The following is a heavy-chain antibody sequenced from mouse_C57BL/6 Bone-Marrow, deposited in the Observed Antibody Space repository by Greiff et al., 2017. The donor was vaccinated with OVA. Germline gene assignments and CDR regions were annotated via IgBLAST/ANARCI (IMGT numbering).Heavy chain of an antibody. CDR1: GYTFTDYE. V-gene: IGHV1-15*01. D-gene: IGHD1-1*01. J-gene: IGHJ2*01. CDR2: IDPETGGT. Sequence: VQLQESGAELVRPGASVTLSCKASGYTFTDYEMHWVKQTPVHGLEWIGAIDPETGGTAYNQKFKGKAILTADKYSSTAYMELRSLTSEDSAVYYCPIYYYGSSLYYFDYWGQGTTLTVSS. CDR3: PIYYYGSSLYYFDY.